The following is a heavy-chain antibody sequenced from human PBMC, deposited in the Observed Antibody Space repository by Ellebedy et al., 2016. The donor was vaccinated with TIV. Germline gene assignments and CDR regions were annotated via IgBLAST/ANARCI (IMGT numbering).Heavy chain of an antibody. Sequence: PGGSLRLSCVASGFTFGNYWMHWVRQAPGKGLVWVSRINSDGSSTIYADSVKGRFTISRDNAKNTLYLQMNSLRAEDTAVYYCAALDMGNDFWGQGTLVTVSS. V-gene: IGHV3-74*01. J-gene: IGHJ4*02. CDR2: INSDGSST. D-gene: IGHD3-9*01. CDR3: AALDMGNDF. CDR1: GFTFGNYW.